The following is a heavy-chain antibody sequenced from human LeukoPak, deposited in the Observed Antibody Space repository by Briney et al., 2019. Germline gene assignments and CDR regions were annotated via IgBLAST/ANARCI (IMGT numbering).Heavy chain of an antibody. CDR3: ARETTANAFDI. J-gene: IGHJ3*02. V-gene: IGHV4-31*03. CDR2: IYYSGST. CDR1: GGSISSGGYY. Sequence: SETLSLTCTVSGGSISSGGYYWSWVRQHPGKGLEWIGYIYYSGSTYYNPSLKSRVTISVDTSKNQFSLKLSSVTAADTAVYYCARETTANAFDIWGQGTMVTVSS. D-gene: IGHD4-11*01.